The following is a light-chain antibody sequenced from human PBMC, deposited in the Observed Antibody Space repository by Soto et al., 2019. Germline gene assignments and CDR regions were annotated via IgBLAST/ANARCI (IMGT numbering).Light chain of an antibody. J-gene: IGKJ2*01. Sequence: DIQMTQSPSTLSASVGDKVTITFRARQRFSDWLAWYPQRSGKAPKTLIYKASSLQSGVPPRFSGSGSGTEFTLTISSLQPDDFATYYCQQYNRFPYTFGQGTKLEIK. CDR3: QQYNRFPYT. CDR2: KAS. CDR1: QRFSDW. V-gene: IGKV1-5*03.